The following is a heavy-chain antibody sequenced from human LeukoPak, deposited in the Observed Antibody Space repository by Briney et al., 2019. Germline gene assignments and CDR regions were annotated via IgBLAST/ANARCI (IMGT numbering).Heavy chain of an antibody. D-gene: IGHD4-23*01. J-gene: IGHJ4*02. CDR1: GFTFGDHA. V-gene: IGHV3-49*04. CDR2: IRAKTYGETT. Sequence: PGRSLRLSCTASGFTFGDHAMSWVRQAPGKGLEWVGFIRAKTYGETTEYAASVEGRFTISRDDSKSIAYLQMNSLKTEDTAVYYCTRAVAHLDYWGQGTLVTVSS. CDR3: TRAVAHLDY.